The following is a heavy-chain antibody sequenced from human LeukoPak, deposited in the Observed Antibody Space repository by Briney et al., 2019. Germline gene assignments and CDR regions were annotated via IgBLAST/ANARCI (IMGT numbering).Heavy chain of an antibody. V-gene: IGHV3-21*04. D-gene: IGHD5-18*01. CDR3: ATYRQIQVPFEF. CDR2: ISSSSSYI. CDR1: GFTFSSYS. J-gene: IGHJ4*02. Sequence: GGSLRLSCAASGFTFSSYSMNWVRQAPGKGLEWVSSISSSSSYIYYADSVKGRFTISRDNAKNSLYLQMNSLRAEDTATYYCATYRQIQVPFEFWGQGTLVTVSS.